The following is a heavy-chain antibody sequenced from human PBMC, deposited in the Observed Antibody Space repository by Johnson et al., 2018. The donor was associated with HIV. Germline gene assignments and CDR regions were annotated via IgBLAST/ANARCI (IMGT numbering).Heavy chain of an antibody. V-gene: IGHV3-23*04. J-gene: IGHJ3*02. CDR1: GFAVSSNY. CDR3: AKSGLFVLVVYAPDVFDI. CDR2: ISGSGGST. Sequence: VQLVESGGGLVQPGGSLRLSCAASGFAVSSNYMSWVRQAPGKGLEWVSVISGSGGSTYYADSVKGRFTIPRDNSKNTLYLQMNSLRAEDTAVYYCAKSGLFVLVVYAPDVFDIWGQGTMVTVSS. D-gene: IGHD2-8*02.